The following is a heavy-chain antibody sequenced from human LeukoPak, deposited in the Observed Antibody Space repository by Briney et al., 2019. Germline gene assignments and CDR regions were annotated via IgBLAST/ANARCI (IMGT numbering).Heavy chain of an antibody. Sequence: GASLLISCMGSGYSCTSYYIGWGRQMPRKSLEWMGSIYPGGSDTNYNPSFQGQVTISADKSISTAYLQWSSLRASDTALYYCARRGAAIGGNWFDPWGQGALVTVSS. CDR1: GYSCTSYY. V-gene: IGHV5-51*01. D-gene: IGHD3-16*01. CDR3: ARRGAAIGGNWFDP. J-gene: IGHJ5*02. CDR2: IYPGGSDT.